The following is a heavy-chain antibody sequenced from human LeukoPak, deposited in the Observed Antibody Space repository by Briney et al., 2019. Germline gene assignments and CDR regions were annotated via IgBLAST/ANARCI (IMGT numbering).Heavy chain of an antibody. J-gene: IGHJ5*02. V-gene: IGHV4-4*07. Sequence: SETLSLTCTVSGGSISSYYWSWIRQPAGKGLEWIGRIYTSGSTNYNPSLKSRVTMSVDTSKNQFSLKLSSVTAADTAVYYCAAYYDSSGYGNWFDPWGQGTLVTVSS. CDR3: AAYYDSSGYGNWFDP. CDR2: IYTSGST. CDR1: GGSISSYY. D-gene: IGHD3-22*01.